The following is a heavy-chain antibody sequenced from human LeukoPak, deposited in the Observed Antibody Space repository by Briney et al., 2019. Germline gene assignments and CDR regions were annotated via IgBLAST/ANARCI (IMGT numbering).Heavy chain of an antibody. D-gene: IGHD4-23*01. CDR3: ANSANYGGNSGYFDN. CDR1: GGSISSGGYY. J-gene: IGHJ4*02. CDR2: IYYSGST. Sequence: SQTLSLTCTVSGGSISSGGYYWSWIRQRPGKGLEWIGYIYYSGSTYYNPSLKSRVTISVDTSKNQFSLKLSSVTAADTAVYYCANSANYGGNSGYFDNWGQGTLVTVSS. V-gene: IGHV4-31*03.